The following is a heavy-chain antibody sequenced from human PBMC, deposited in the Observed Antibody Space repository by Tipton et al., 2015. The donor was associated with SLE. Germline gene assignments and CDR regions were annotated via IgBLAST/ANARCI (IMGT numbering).Heavy chain of an antibody. D-gene: IGHD1-7*01. CDR2: MPDRGTT. Sequence: TLSLTCNVSGVSISSSSFYWGWIRQPPGKGLEWIGSMPDRGTTNYNPSLKSRVTISADTTKNHFSLRLSSVTAAHTAVYYCARVFITGTSRGWVDIWGQGTMVAVSS. J-gene: IGHJ3*02. CDR1: GVSISSSSFY. V-gene: IGHV4-39*07. CDR3: ARVFITGTSRGWVDI.